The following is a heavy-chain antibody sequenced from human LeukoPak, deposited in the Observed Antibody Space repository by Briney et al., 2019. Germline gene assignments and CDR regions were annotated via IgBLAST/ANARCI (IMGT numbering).Heavy chain of an antibody. CDR2: FYDSGDF. Sequence: SQTLSLTCTVSGGSISGHHWTWIRQPPGTGLEWIGYFYDSGDFNYNPSLKSRVTIWMDMSNNQFSLTMSSVTAADTAMYYCAGLGVMVLVYQFEFWGQGSPVTVSS. J-gene: IGHJ4*02. CDR3: AGLGVMVLVYQFEF. V-gene: IGHV4-59*08. CDR1: GGSISGHH. D-gene: IGHD2-8*01.